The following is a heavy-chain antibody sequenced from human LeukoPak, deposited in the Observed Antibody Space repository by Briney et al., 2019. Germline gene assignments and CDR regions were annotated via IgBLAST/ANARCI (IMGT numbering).Heavy chain of an antibody. Sequence: SETLSLTCTVSGGSISSYYWSWVRQPPGKGLEWVGYIYYIGSTNYNPSLKSRVTISVDTSKNQFSLKLSSVTAADTAVYYCARDSAFLAFDYWGQGTLVTVSS. J-gene: IGHJ4*02. CDR3: ARDSAFLAFDY. CDR1: GGSISSYY. CDR2: IYYIGST. D-gene: IGHD2/OR15-2a*01. V-gene: IGHV4-59*01.